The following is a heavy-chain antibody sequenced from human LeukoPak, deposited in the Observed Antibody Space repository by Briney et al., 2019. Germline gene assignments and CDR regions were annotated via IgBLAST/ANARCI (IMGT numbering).Heavy chain of an antibody. CDR3: ARWYRALTGTNWFDP. J-gene: IGHJ5*02. CDR2: IYTSGTT. V-gene: IGHV4-4*07. D-gene: IGHD3-9*01. CDR1: GGSISGYY. Sequence: SETLSLTCTVSGGSISGYYWSWIRQPAGKGLEWIGHIYTSGTTNYNPSLKSRVTMSIDTSKSQFSLKLSSVTAADTAVYYCARWYRALTGTNWFDPWGQGTLVTVSS.